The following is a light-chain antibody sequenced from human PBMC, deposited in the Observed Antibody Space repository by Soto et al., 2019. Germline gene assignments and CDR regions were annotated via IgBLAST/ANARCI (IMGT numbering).Light chain of an antibody. CDR3: ASYTSDETSV. CDR1: SSDIGTSKY. V-gene: IGLV2-14*03. CDR2: DVY. J-gene: IGLJ2*01. Sequence: QSVLTQPASVSGSPGQSITISCSGTSSDIGTSKYVSWYQQHPGKAPKLLIYDVYNRPSEISNRFSASKSGNTASLTISGLQAEDEADYFCASYTSDETSVFGGGTKVTVL.